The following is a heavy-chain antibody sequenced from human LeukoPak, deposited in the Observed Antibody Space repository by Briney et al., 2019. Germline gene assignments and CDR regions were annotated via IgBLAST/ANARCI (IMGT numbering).Heavy chain of an antibody. D-gene: IGHD5-12*01. V-gene: IGHV4-59*01. J-gene: IGHJ5*02. CDR2: ISYTGSG. Sequence: SETLSLTCTVSGVSITTYYWSWIRQPPGKGLEWIGCISYTGSGNYNPSLKSRVTISLDTSKNHSSLKLSSVTAADTAVYYCTRGARGDWFDPWGQGTLVTVSS. CDR1: GVSITTYY. CDR3: TRGARGDWFDP.